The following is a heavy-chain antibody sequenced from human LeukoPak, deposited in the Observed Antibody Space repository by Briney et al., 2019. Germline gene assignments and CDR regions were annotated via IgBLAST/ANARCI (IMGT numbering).Heavy chain of an antibody. CDR2: ISYSGST. V-gene: IGHV4-59*01. Sequence: SETLCLTCTVSGGSISNSYWNWIRQSPGKGLEWIGYISYSGSTNYNPSLKSRVAISVDTSKNQVSLKLISVTAADTAVYYCARGGGSSGWFTNYFDPWGQGGLVIVSS. CDR1: GGSISNSY. J-gene: IGHJ5*02. CDR3: ARGGGSSGWFTNYFDP. D-gene: IGHD6-19*01.